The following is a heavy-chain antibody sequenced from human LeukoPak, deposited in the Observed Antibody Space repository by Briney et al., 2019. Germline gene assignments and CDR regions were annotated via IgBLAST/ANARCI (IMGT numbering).Heavy chain of an antibody. J-gene: IGHJ4*02. Sequence: SQTLSLTCTVSGGSISSGGYYWSWIRQHPGKGLEWIGYIYYSGSTYYNPSLKSRVTISVDTSKNQFSLKLSSVTAADTAVYYCARAEAAAGDFDYWGQGTLVTVSS. CDR3: ARAEAAAGDFDY. CDR1: GGSISSGGYY. V-gene: IGHV4-31*03. CDR2: IYYSGST. D-gene: IGHD6-13*01.